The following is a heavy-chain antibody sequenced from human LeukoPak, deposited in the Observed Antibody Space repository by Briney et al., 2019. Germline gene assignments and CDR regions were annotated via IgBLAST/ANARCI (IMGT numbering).Heavy chain of an antibody. V-gene: IGHV3-20*04. D-gene: IGHD1-20*01. CDR1: GFTFDDYG. CDR3: ARWASGLTGTTGGGYFDY. Sequence: GGSLRLSCAASGFTFDDYGMSWVRQAPGKGLEWVAGINWNSGSTGYADSVKGRFTISRDNAKNSLYLQMNSLRGEDTALYYCARWASGLTGTTGGGYFDYWGQGTLVTVSS. CDR2: INWNSGST. J-gene: IGHJ4*02.